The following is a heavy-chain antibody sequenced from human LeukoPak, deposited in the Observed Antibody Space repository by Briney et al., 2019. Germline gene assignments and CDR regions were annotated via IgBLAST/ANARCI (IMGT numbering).Heavy chain of an antibody. CDR2: IYPDDSDT. CDR3: ARARTMIVDGVFDP. Sequence: PGESLKFSCKASGYTFSTYWSGWVRQLPGKGLEWMGIIYPDDSDTRYRPSFQGQSTISADKSISPAYLQWSSLKASDTAMYYCARARTMIVDGVFDPWGQGTLATAPS. V-gene: IGHV5-51*01. J-gene: IGHJ5*02. D-gene: IGHD3-22*01. CDR1: GYTFSTYW.